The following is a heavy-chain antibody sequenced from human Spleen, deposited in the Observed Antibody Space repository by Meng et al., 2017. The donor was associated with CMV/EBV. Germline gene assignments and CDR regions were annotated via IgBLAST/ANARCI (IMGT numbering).Heavy chain of an antibody. CDR3: DNFDY. J-gene: IGHJ4*02. CDR1: GFTFSNYG. V-gene: IGHV3-30*02. Sequence: GGSLRLSCAASGFTFSNYGMHWVRQAPGKGLEWLAFIRSDGSSKYYAGSVKGRFTISRDNSKNTLYLQLNGLRAEDTAVYYCDNFDYWGQGTLVTVSS. CDR2: IRSDGSSK.